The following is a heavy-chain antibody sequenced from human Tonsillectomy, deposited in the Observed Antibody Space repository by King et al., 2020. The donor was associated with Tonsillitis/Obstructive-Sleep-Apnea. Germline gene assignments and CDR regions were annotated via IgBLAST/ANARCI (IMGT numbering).Heavy chain of an antibody. V-gene: IGHV3-9*01. CDR3: AKTTGPMTTVTDFDD. Sequence: VQLVESGGGLVQPGRSLRLSCAASGFTFDDYAMHWVRQAPGKGLEWVSGISWNSGSIGYADSVKGRFTISRDNAKNSLYLQMNSLRAEDTALYYCAKTTGPMTTVTDFDDWGQGTLVTVSS. D-gene: IGHD4-11*01. CDR1: GFTFDDYA. CDR2: ISWNSGSI. J-gene: IGHJ4*02.